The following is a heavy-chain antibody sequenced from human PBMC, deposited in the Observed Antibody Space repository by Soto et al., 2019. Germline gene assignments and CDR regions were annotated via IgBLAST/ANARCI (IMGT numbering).Heavy chain of an antibody. CDR1: GYRFTTYR. V-gene: IGHV1-18*04. Sequence: ASVKVSWKASGYRFTTYRITWVRQAPGRGIERMGSSSTNSDYRNYAEKYQGRVTMTTDASTTTAYMEQRSLTSDDTADYICTSEDGYCTTTFCSNWFAFWGQGCQVTDSS. D-gene: IGHD2-2*03. CDR3: TSEDGYCTTTFCSNWFAF. CDR2: SSTNSDYR. J-gene: IGHJ5*01.